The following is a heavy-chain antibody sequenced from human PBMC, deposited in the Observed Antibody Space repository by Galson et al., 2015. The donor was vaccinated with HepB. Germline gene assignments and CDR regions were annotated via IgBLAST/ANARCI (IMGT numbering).Heavy chain of an antibody. CDR1: GFTFSSYG. Sequence: SLRLSCAASGFTFSSYGMNWVRQAPGKGLEWVAVIWYDGSNKYYADSVKGRFTISRDNSKNTRYLQMNSLRADDTAVDYCARGSVSITGITGYWGQGTLVTVAS. V-gene: IGHV3-33*01. J-gene: IGHJ4*02. CDR3: ARGSVSITGITGY. CDR2: IWYDGSNK. D-gene: IGHD1-20*01.